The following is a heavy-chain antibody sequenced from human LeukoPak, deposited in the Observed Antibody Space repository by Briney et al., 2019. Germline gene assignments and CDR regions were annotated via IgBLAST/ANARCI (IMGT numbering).Heavy chain of an antibody. CDR2: IDYSGST. D-gene: IGHD5-24*01. J-gene: IGHJ4*02. Sequence: SETLSLTCTISGGSIGSYYWTWIRQPPGKGLEWIGYIDYSGSTNYNPSFKSRVTMSVDTSKNQFSLKLSSVTAADTAVYYCASTKRRDGYNYFDYWGQGTLVTVSS. V-gene: IGHV4-59*08. CDR1: GGSIGSYY. CDR3: ASTKRRDGYNYFDY.